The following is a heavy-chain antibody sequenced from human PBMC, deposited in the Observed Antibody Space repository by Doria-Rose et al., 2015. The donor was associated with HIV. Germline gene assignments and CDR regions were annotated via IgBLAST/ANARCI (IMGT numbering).Heavy chain of an antibody. V-gene: IGHV2-26*01. J-gene: IGHJ4*02. D-gene: IGHD6-13*01. CDR1: GVSLSSPGMG. CDR2: IFSDDER. CDR3: ARIKSSRWYHKYYFDF. Sequence: QVTLKESGPVLVKPTETLTLTCTVSGVSLSSPGMGVSWIRQPPGKALEWLANIFSDDERSYKTCLKSRLTISRGTSKGQVVLTMTDMDPVDTATYYCARIKSSRWYHKYYFDFWGQGTLVIVSA.